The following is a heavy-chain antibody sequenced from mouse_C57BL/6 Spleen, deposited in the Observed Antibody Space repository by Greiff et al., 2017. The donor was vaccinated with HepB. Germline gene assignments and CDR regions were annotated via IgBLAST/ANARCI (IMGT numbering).Heavy chain of an antibody. J-gene: IGHJ1*03. CDR3: TRSGGYGNPLYFDV. CDR1: GFTFSSYA. CDR2: ISSGGDYI. V-gene: IGHV5-9-1*02. Sequence: EVKLVESGEGLVKPGGSLKLSCAASGFTFSSYAMSWVRQTPEKRLEWVAYISSGGDYIYYADTVKGRFTISRDNARNTLYLQMSSLKSEDTAMYYCTRSGGYGNPLYFDVWGTGTTVTVSS. D-gene: IGHD2-10*02.